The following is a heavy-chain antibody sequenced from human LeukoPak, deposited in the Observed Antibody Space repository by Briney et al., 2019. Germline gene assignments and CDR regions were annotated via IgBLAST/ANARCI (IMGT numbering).Heavy chain of an antibody. CDR1: GGSISSYY. CDR2: IYYSGST. D-gene: IGHD3-22*01. V-gene: IGHV4-59*01. J-gene: IGHJ4*02. Sequence: PSETLSLTCTVSGGSISSYYWSWIRQPPGKGLEWIGYIYYSGSTNYNPSLKSRVTISVDTSKNQFSLKLSSVTAADTAVHYCARCDSSGYYEFDYWGQGTLVTVSS. CDR3: ARCDSSGYYEFDY.